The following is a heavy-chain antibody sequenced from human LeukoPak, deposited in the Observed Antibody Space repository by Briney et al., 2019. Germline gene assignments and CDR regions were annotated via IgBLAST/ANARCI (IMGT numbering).Heavy chain of an antibody. CDR1: GFTFRNYG. Sequence: GGSLRLSCAASGFTFRNYGMHWVRQAPGKGLEWVAVISRDGLTKYYADSVKGRFTLHRDNPRNTLYLEMNSLRDEDTAVYYSAKEGTWGNWYFDLWGRGTLVIVTS. D-gene: IGHD3-16*01. J-gene: IGHJ2*01. V-gene: IGHV3-30*18. CDR2: ISRDGLTK. CDR3: AKEGTWGNWYFDL.